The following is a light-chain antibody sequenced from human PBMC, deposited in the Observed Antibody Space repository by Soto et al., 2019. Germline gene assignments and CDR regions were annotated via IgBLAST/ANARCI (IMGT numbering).Light chain of an antibody. V-gene: IGKV3-20*01. CDR1: QSISTY. CDR2: DAS. Sequence: EVVLTQSPVTLSLSPGERATLSCRASQSISTYLAWYQQRPGQPPRLLIYDASNRATGIPDRFSGSGYGTDFTLTITRLETEDSAVYYCLHYGFSPQTFGQGTKVDIK. J-gene: IGKJ1*01. CDR3: LHYGFSPQT.